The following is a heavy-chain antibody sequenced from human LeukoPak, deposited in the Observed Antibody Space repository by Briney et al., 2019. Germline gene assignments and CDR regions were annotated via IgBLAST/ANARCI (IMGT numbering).Heavy chain of an antibody. CDR3: ARETIAAAGPGGWFDP. CDR1: GYTFTSYD. CDR2: INPSGGST. V-gene: IGHV1-46*01. Sequence: ASVKVSCKASGYTFTSYDINWVRQAPGQGLEWMGIINPSGGSTSYAQKFQGRVTMTRDTSTSTVYMELSSLRSEDTAVYYCARETIAAAGPGGWFDPWGQGTLVTVSS. J-gene: IGHJ5*02. D-gene: IGHD6-13*01.